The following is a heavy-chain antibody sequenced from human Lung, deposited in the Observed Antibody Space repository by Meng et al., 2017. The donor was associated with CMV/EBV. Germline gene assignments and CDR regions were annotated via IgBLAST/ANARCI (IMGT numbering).Heavy chain of an antibody. CDR1: GFTFSRYG. Sequence: ESXKISXAASGFTFSRYGMSWVRQAPGKGLEWVSVMYSGGSSTFYADSVQGRFTISRDESKNTLYLQMNSLRAEDTALYYCAKCSSTSCRYFDYWGQGTLVTVSS. J-gene: IGHJ4*02. V-gene: IGHV3-23*03. CDR2: MYSGGSST. D-gene: IGHD2-2*01. CDR3: AKCSSTSCRYFDY.